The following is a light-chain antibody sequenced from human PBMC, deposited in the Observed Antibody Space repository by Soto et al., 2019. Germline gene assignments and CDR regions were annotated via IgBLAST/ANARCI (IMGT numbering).Light chain of an antibody. CDR3: QQYSSSPPIT. Sequence: EVVMRQSPATLSVSPGEGATLSCRSSQGIGDTLAWYQHKPGQTPRLLIYGASTRATGIPARFSGSGSGTEFTLTISSLEPEDFAVYYCQQYSSSPPITFGQGTRLEIK. V-gene: IGKV3-15*01. CDR1: QGIGDT. CDR2: GAS. J-gene: IGKJ5*01.